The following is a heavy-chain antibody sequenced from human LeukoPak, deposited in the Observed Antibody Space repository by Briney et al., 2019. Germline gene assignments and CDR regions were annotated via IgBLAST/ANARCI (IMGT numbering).Heavy chain of an antibody. J-gene: IGHJ3*02. CDR1: GGSIISSSYY. V-gene: IGHV4-39*07. CDR3: ARFGYSYGSQVPNAFDI. CDR2: IYYSGNT. D-gene: IGHD5-18*01. Sequence: PSETLSLTCTVSGGSIISSSYYWGWIRQPPGKGLEWIGSIYYSGNTDYNPSLKSRVTISVETSKNQFSLKLSSVTAADTAVYYCARFGYSYGSQVPNAFDIWGQGTMVTVSS.